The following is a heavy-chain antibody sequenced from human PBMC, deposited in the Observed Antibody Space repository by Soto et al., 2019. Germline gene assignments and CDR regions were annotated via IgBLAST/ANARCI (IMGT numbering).Heavy chain of an antibody. Sequence: SETLSLTCTVSGGSISSSSYYWGWIRQPPGKGLEWIGSIYYSGSTYYNPSLKSRVTISVDTSKNQFSLKLSSVTAADTAVYYCARQSSGSHDYWGQGTLVTVSS. CDR1: GGSISSSSYY. V-gene: IGHV4-39*01. CDR3: ARQSSGSHDY. J-gene: IGHJ4*02. CDR2: IYYSGST. D-gene: IGHD3-10*01.